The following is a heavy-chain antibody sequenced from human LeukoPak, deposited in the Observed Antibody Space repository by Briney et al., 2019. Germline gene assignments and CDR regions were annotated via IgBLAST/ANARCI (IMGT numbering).Heavy chain of an antibody. D-gene: IGHD4-23*01. J-gene: IGHJ4*02. CDR3: ARESRGGNPFDY. CDR2: IYSGGST. Sequence: PGGPLRLSCAASGFTVSSNYMSWVRQAPGKGLEWVSVIYSGGSTYYADSVKGRFTISRDNSKNTVYLQMNSLRTEDTAVYYCARESRGGNPFDYWGQGTLVTVSS. CDR1: GFTVSSNY. V-gene: IGHV3-66*02.